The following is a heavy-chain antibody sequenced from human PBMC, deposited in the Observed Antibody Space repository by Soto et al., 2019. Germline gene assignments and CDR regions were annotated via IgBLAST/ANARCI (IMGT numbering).Heavy chain of an antibody. Sequence: QVQLVQSGAEVKKPGSSVKVSCKASGGTFSSYTISWVRQAPGQGLEWMGRIIPILGIANYAQKFQGRVTITTDQSTSTAYMELSSLRSEDTAVYYCARLYSSSSPSDADFDYWGQGTLVTVSS. V-gene: IGHV1-69*02. CDR3: ARLYSSSSPSDADFDY. CDR1: GGTFSSYT. J-gene: IGHJ4*02. CDR2: IIPILGIA. D-gene: IGHD6-6*01.